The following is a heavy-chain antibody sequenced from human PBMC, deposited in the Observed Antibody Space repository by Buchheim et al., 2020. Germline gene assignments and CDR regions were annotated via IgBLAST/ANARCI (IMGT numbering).Heavy chain of an antibody. CDR1: GFTFSSYA. D-gene: IGHD6-19*01. CDR2: IKSKTDGGTT. Sequence: VQLLESGGGLVQPGGSLRLSCAASGFTFSSYAMSWVRQAPGKGLEWVGRIKSKTDGGTTDYAAPVKGRFTISRDDSKNTLYLQMNSLKTEDTAVYYCTTFLSPGIAVAATDYWGQGTL. J-gene: IGHJ4*02. V-gene: IGHV3-15*01. CDR3: TTFLSPGIAVAATDY.